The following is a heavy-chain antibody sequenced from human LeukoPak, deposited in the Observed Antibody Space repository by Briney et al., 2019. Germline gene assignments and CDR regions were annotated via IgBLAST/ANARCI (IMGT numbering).Heavy chain of an antibody. CDR2: IGSSGSTI. Sequence: PGRSLRLSCAASGFTFSTYGMNWVRQAPGKGLEWVSYIGSSGSTIYYADSVKGRFTISRDNAKNSLYLQMNSLRAEDTAVYYCARDQGYSQIYGPWYYGMDVWGQGTTVTVSS. J-gene: IGHJ6*02. V-gene: IGHV3-48*04. D-gene: IGHD5-18*01. CDR1: GFTFSTYG. CDR3: ARDQGYSQIYGPWYYGMDV.